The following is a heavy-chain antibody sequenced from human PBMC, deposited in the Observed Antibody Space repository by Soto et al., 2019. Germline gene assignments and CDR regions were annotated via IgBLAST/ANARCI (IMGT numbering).Heavy chain of an antibody. Sequence: QVQLVECGGGVVQPGRSLRLSCAASGFTFSSYGMHWVRQAPGKGLEWVAVISYDGSNKNYADSVKGRFTISRDNSKNTQYLQMNSLRAEDTAVYYCAKEVWSGPMDVCGQGATVTIS. CDR2: ISYDGSNK. CDR3: AKEVWSGPMDV. J-gene: IGHJ6*02. CDR1: GFTFSSYG. D-gene: IGHD3-3*01. V-gene: IGHV3-30*18.